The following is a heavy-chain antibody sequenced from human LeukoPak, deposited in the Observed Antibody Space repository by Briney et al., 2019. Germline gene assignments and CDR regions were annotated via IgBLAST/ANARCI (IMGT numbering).Heavy chain of an antibody. V-gene: IGHV3-23*01. CDR2: ISGSGGST. Sequence: GGSLRLSCAASGFTFSSYAMSWVRQAPGKGLEWVSAISGSGGSTYYADSVKGRFTISRDNSKNTLYLQMNSLRAEDTAVYYCAKCPYSRSSTPNWFDPWGQGTLVTVSS. D-gene: IGHD1-26*01. CDR3: AKCPYSRSSTPNWFDP. J-gene: IGHJ5*02. CDR1: GFTFSSYA.